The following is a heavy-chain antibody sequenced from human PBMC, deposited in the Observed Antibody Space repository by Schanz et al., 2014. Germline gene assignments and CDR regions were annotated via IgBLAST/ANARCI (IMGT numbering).Heavy chain of an antibody. CDR1: GGSFSGYY. Sequence: QVQLQQWGAGLLKPSETLSLTCAVYGGSFSGYYWSWIRQPPGKGLEWIGHIHYSGSTYYNPSLKSRVTISMDTSKNQFSLRLTSVTAADTAVYHCARDRYCPGARCPGWFDPWGQGTLVTVSS. V-gene: IGHV4-34*01. CDR3: ARDRYCPGARCPGWFDP. J-gene: IGHJ5*02. D-gene: IGHD2-8*02. CDR2: IHYSGST.